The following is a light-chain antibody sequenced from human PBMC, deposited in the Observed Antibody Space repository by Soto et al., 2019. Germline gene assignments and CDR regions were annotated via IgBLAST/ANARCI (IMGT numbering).Light chain of an antibody. CDR1: QSVGNN. J-gene: IGKJ4*01. CDR2: ATS. V-gene: IGKV3-15*01. Sequence: EIVVTQSPATLSVSPGERATLSCRASQSVGNNFAWYQQKPGQAPRLLIFATSTRATGVPARFSGSGSGTEFNLIISRLQSEDFSVYYCQQYGDWPLTFGGGAKVEIE. CDR3: QQYGDWPLT.